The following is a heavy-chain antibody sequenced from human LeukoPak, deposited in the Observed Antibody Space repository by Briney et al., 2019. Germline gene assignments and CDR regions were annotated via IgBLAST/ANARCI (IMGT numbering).Heavy chain of an antibody. CDR3: VRGSEDCGGDCYSQ. CDR2: IYYTGST. Sequence: SDTLSLTCTVSGVSISSYYWSWIRQPPRRGREWVGYIYYTGSTNYNPSLKSRVTMLVDTSKNQFSLNLRSVSAADTAVDYCVRGSEDCGGDCYSQWGEGTLVTVSS. D-gene: IGHD2-21*02. J-gene: IGHJ4*02. V-gene: IGHV4-59*07. CDR1: GVSISSYY.